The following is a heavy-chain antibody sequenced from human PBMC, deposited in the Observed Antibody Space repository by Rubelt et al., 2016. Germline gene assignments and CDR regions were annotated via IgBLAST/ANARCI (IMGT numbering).Heavy chain of an antibody. CDR3: ARAPGYRNGYDWDDY. J-gene: IGHJ4*02. CDR1: GGTFSSYA. D-gene: IGHD5-12*01. CDR2: IIPILGTA. Sequence: QVQLVQSGAEVKKPGSSVKVSCKASGGTFSSYAISWVRQAPGQGLEWMGRIIPILGTANYAQKFQGRVTVTAAKSTSTGYMELSSLRSEDTAVYYCARAPGYRNGYDWDDYWGQGTLVTVSS. V-gene: IGHV1-69*09.